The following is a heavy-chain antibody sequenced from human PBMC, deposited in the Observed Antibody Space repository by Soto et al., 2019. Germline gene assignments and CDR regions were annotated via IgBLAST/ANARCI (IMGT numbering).Heavy chain of an antibody. Sequence: EVQLVESGGGLGQPGGSLRLSCAAPGFIFSTYWMHWVRQVPGKGLAWVSRINTDGSRTSYADSVKGRFTISRDNAKNTVYLQMNSLRAEDTAVYFCARVKSGSYDWFDPWGQGTLVTVSS. CDR3: ARVKSGSYDWFDP. V-gene: IGHV3-74*01. CDR1: GFIFSTYW. D-gene: IGHD3-10*01. CDR2: INTDGSRT. J-gene: IGHJ5*02.